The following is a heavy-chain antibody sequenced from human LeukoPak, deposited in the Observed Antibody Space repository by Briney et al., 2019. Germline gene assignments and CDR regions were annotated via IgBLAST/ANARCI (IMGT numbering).Heavy chain of an antibody. CDR1: GFTFSSYW. V-gene: IGHV4-39*01. CDR2: IYYSGST. D-gene: IGHD3-10*01. Sequence: GSLRLSCAASGFTFSSYWMSWVRQAPGKGLEWIGSIYYSGSTYYNPSLKSRVTISVDTSKNQFSLKLSSVTAADTAVYYCARYCGSGSLYYYYYMDVWGKGTTVTVSS. J-gene: IGHJ6*03. CDR3: ARYCGSGSLYYYYYMDV.